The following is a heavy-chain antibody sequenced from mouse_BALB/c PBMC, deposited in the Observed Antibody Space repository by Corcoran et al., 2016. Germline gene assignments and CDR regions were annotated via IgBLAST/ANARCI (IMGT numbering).Heavy chain of an antibody. Sequence: VQLQQSGAELVKPGASVKLSCTASGFNIKDTYMHWVKQRPEQGLEWIGRIDPANGNTKYDPKFQGKATITADTSSNTAYLQLSSLTSEDTAVYYCARWAWYIDVCAAGPTVAVS. V-gene: IGHV14-3*02. CDR3: ARWAWYIDV. J-gene: IGHJ1*01. CDR2: IDPANGNT. CDR1: GFNIKDTY.